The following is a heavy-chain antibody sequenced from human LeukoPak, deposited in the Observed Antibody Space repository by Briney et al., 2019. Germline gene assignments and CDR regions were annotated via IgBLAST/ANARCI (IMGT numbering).Heavy chain of an antibody. V-gene: IGHV4-4*02. Sequence: SETLSLTCAVSGGSISSSNWWSWVRQPPGKGLEWIGEIYHSGSTNYNPSLKSRVTISVDKSKNQFSLKLSSVTAADTAVYYCARVLLWFGEKAFDIWGQGTMVTISS. CDR2: IYHSGST. CDR1: GGSISSSNW. J-gene: IGHJ3*02. D-gene: IGHD3-10*01. CDR3: ARVLLWFGEKAFDI.